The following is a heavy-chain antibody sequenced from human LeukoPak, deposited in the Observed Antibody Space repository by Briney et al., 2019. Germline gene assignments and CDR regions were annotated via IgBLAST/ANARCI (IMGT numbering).Heavy chain of an antibody. J-gene: IGHJ4*02. CDR3: ARETKVGGALQY. CDR1: GFTFSDYW. Sequence: GGSLRLSCAASGFTFSDYWMHWVRQAPGKGLVWVSRINTDGSFTRYADSVQGRFTISRDTAKNTLFLQMNSLRAEDTAVYYCARETKVGGALQYWGQGILITVSS. D-gene: IGHD1-26*01. CDR2: INTDGSFT. V-gene: IGHV3-74*01.